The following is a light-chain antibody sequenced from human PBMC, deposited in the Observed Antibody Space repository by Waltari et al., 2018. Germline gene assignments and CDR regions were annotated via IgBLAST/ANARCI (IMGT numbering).Light chain of an antibody. CDR1: QGISTN. V-gene: IGKV3-15*01. Sequence: IVMTQSPATLSVSPGERATLSCRASQGISTNLAWFQEHPGQAPRLLIYGASTRATGVPARFSGSGSGTYFTLVISSLQSEDFAVYYCQQYDKWLRYSFGQGTKLEIK. CDR2: GAS. CDR3: QQYDKWLRYS. J-gene: IGKJ2*01.